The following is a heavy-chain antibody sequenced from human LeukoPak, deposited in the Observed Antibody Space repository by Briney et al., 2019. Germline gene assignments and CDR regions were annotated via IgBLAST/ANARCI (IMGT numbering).Heavy chain of an antibody. J-gene: IGHJ4*02. CDR3: AKGQRLVRNDYFDY. Sequence: GGSLRLSCAASGFTFSSHAMSWVRQVPGRGLEWVSTLSGSGFTTYYADSVKGRFTISRDNSKNTLYLQVTSLRVEDTAVYYCAKGQRLVRNDYFDYWGQGTLVAVSS. V-gene: IGHV3-23*01. D-gene: IGHD6-6*01. CDR2: LSGSGFTT. CDR1: GFTFSSHA.